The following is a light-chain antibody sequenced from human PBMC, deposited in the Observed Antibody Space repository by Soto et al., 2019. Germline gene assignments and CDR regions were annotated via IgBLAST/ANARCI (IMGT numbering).Light chain of an antibody. CDR2: GVT. Sequence: ENVLTQSPGTLSLSPGERATLSCRASQSITSNNFAWYQQKPGQAPRLLIYGVTFRAPVIPDRFSGSGSGTDFTLTISRLEPEDFAVYYCQQYGSSPKTFGQGTKLEIK. CDR1: QSITSNN. J-gene: IGKJ2*01. V-gene: IGKV3-20*01. CDR3: QQYGSSPKT.